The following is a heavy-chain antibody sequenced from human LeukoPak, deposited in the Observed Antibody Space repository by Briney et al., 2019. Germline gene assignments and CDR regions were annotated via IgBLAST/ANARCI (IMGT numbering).Heavy chain of an antibody. V-gene: IGHV1-2*02. Sequence: VASVKVSCKASGYTFTGYYMHWVRQAPGQGLEWMGWINPNSGGTNYAQKFQGRVTMTRDTSISTAYMELSRLRSDDTAVYYYARLQVDVVGATWFRRDYFDYWGQGTLVTVSS. D-gene: IGHD1-26*01. CDR1: GYTFTGYY. J-gene: IGHJ4*02. CDR2: INPNSGGT. CDR3: ARLQVDVVGATWFRRDYFDY.